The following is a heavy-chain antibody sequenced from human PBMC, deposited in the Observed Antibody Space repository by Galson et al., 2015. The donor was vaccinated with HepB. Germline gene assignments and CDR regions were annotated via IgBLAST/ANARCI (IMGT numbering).Heavy chain of an antibody. J-gene: IGHJ6*02. V-gene: IGHV1-46*01. CDR3: AREVVPAAYYGMDV. D-gene: IGHD2-2*01. Sequence: SVKVSCKASGYTFTNYYMHWVRQAPGQGLEWMGIINPNSGSTGYAQKFQGRVTMTRDTSTSTLYMELSSLRSEDTAVYYCAREVVPAAYYGMDVWGQGTTVTVSS. CDR1: GYTFTNYY. CDR2: INPNSGST.